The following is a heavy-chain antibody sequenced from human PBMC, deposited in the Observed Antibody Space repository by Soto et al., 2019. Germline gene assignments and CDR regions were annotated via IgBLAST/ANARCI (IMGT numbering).Heavy chain of an antibody. CDR2: ISAYNGNT. Sequence: ASVKVSCKASGYTFTSYGISWVLQAPGQGLEWMGWISAYNGNTNYAQKLQGRVTMTTDTSTSTAYMELRSLRSDDTAVYYCARGGRYNWNSARGSDAFDIWGQGTMVTVS. J-gene: IGHJ3*02. D-gene: IGHD1-7*01. V-gene: IGHV1-18*01. CDR3: ARGGRYNWNSARGSDAFDI. CDR1: GYTFTSYG.